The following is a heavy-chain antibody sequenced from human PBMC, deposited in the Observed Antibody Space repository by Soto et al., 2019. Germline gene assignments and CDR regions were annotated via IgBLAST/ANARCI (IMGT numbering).Heavy chain of an antibody. CDR3: ARDSSAYSSSSFYRLDV. CDR2: ISYDGSNK. D-gene: IGHD6-6*01. Sequence: GGSLRLSCAASGFTFSPYAMHWVRQAPGKGLEWVALISYDGSNKYYADSVKGRFTISRDNSKNTLYLQMNSLRAEDTAIFYCARDSSAYSSSSFYRLDVWSQGTTVTVSS. J-gene: IGHJ6*02. CDR1: GFTFSPYA. V-gene: IGHV3-30-3*01.